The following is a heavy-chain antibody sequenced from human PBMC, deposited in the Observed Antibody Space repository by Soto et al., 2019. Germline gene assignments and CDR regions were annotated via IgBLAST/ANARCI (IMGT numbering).Heavy chain of an antibody. CDR2: ISSSSSTI. CDR3: AREPGYCSGGSCYPPQDRRAFDI. J-gene: IGHJ3*02. Sequence: PGGSLRLSCAASGFTFSSYSMNWVRQAPGKGLEWVSYISSSSSTIYYADSVKGRFTISRDNAKNSLYLQMNSLRAEDTAVYYCAREPGYCSGGSCYPPQDRRAFDIWGQGTMVTVSS. D-gene: IGHD2-15*01. CDR1: GFTFSSYS. V-gene: IGHV3-48*01.